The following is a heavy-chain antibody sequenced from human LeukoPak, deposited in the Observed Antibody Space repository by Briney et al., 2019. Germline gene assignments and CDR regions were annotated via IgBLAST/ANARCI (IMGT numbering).Heavy chain of an antibody. CDR1: GGSISSYY. CDR3: ATNRVGTYDRPFDI. CDR2: IYYSGST. J-gene: IGHJ3*02. V-gene: IGHV4-59*08. Sequence: RSSETLSLTCTVSGGSISSYYWSWIRQPPGKGLEWIGYIYYSGSTNYNPSLKSRVTISIDTSKNQFSLELSSVTATDTAVYFCATNRVGTYDRPFDIWGQGTMVTVSS. D-gene: IGHD1-26*01.